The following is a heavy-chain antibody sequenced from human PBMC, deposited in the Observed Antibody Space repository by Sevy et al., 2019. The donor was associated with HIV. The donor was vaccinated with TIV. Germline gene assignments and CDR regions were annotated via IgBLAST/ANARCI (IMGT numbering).Heavy chain of an antibody. CDR2: FDPEDGET. CDR1: GYTLTELS. Sequence: ASVKVSCKVSGYTLTELSMHWVRQAPGKGLEWMGGFDPEDGETIYAQKFQGRVTMTEDTSTDTAYMELGSLRSEDTAGYYCATSPAAAGIYYYMDVWGKGTTVTVSS. V-gene: IGHV1-24*01. D-gene: IGHD6-13*01. CDR3: ATSPAAAGIYYYMDV. J-gene: IGHJ6*03.